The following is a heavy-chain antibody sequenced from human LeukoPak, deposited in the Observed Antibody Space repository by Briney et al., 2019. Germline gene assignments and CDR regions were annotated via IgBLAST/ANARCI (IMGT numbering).Heavy chain of an antibody. V-gene: IGHV3-30*02. CDR2: IRYDGSNK. CDR1: GFTFSSYG. CDR3: AKDRGGDYDGFDY. J-gene: IGHJ4*02. Sequence: GGSLRLSCAASGFTFSSYGMHWVRQAPGKGLEWVAFIRYDGSNKYYADSVKGRFTIPRDNSKNTLYLQMNSLRAEDTAVYYCAKDRGGDYDGFDYWGQGTLVTVSS. D-gene: IGHD4-17*01.